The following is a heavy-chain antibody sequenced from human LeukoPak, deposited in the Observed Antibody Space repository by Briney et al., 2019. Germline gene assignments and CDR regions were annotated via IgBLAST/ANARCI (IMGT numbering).Heavy chain of an antibody. Sequence: GASVKVSCKASGGTFSSYAISWVRQSPGQGLEWMGGIIPIFGTANYAQKFQGRVTITADESTSTAYMELSSLRSEDTAVYYCARGRYCSGGSCYSGADYYYYYGVDVWGKGTTVTVSS. CDR1: GGTFSSYA. J-gene: IGHJ6*04. V-gene: IGHV1-69*13. D-gene: IGHD2-15*01. CDR3: ARGRYCSGGSCYSGADYYYYYGVDV. CDR2: IIPIFGTA.